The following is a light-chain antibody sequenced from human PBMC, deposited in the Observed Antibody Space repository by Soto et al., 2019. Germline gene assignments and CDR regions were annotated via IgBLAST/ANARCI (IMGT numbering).Light chain of an antibody. J-gene: IGKJ1*01. CDR3: QQYNSYST. CDR1: QSISSW. Sequence: DIQMTQSPSTLSASVGDRVTITCPASQSISSWLAWYQQKPGKAPKLLIYDASSLESGVPSRFSGSGSGTEFTLTISSLQPDDFATYYCQQYNSYSTFGQGTKVEIK. V-gene: IGKV1-5*01. CDR2: DAS.